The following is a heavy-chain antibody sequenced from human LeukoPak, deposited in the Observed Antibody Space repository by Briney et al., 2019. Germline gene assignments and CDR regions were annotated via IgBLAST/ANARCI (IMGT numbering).Heavy chain of an antibody. J-gene: IGHJ5*02. V-gene: IGHV4-61*02. D-gene: IGHD3-10*01. CDR1: GGSLSSGSYY. CDR2: IYTSGST. Sequence: SETLSLTCTVSGGSLSSGSYYWSWIRQPAGKGLEWIGRIYTSGSTNYNPSLKSRVTISVDTSKNQFSLKLSSVTAADTAVYYCAREGNWFDPWGQGTLVTVSS. CDR3: AREGNWFDP.